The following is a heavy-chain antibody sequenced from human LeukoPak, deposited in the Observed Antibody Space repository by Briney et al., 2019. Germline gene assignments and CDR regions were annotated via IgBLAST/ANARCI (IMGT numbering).Heavy chain of an antibody. CDR1: GYTFTGYY. J-gene: IGHJ4*02. D-gene: IGHD3-10*01. CDR2: INPNSGGT. CDR3: ARAMVRGVIPLYYFDY. V-gene: IGHV1-2*02. Sequence: GASVKVSCKASGYTFTGYYMHWVRQAPGQGLEWMGWINPNSGGTNYAQKFQGRVTMTRDTSISTAYMELSRLRSDDTAVYYCARAMVRGVIPLYYFDYWGQGTLVTVSS.